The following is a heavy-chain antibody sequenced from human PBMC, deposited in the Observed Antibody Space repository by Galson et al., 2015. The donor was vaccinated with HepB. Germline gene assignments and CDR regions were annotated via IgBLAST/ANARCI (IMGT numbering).Heavy chain of an antibody. CDR1: GFTFSGSA. J-gene: IGHJ4*02. Sequence: SLRLSCAASGFTFSGSAMHRVRQASGKGLEWVGRIRSKANSYATAYAASVKGRFTISRDDSKNTAYLQMNSLKTEDTAVYYCTSQTTPRDYWGQGTLVTVSS. CDR2: IRSKANSYAT. D-gene: IGHD4-17*01. V-gene: IGHV3-73*01. CDR3: TSQTTPRDY.